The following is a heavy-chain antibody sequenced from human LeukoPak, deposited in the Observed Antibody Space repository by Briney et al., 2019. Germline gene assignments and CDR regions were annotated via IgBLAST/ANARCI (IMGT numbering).Heavy chain of an antibody. CDR3: ARSYGDYDY. Sequence: GGSLRLSCAASGFTFSSYWMHWVRQAPGKGLVWVSRINTDGSSTSYADSVKGRFTISKDNAKNTLYLQVNSLRGDDTAVYYCARSYGDYDYWGQGTLVTVSS. CDR1: GFTFSSYW. V-gene: IGHV3-74*01. CDR2: INTDGSST. J-gene: IGHJ4*02. D-gene: IGHD4-17*01.